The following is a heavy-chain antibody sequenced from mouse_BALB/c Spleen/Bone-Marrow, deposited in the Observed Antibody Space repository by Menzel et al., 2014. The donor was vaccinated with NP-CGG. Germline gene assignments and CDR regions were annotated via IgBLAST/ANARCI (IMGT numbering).Heavy chain of an antibody. J-gene: IGHJ2*01. CDR1: GYTFTSYW. D-gene: IGHD1-1*01. CDR2: IYPSDSYT. V-gene: IGHV1-69*02. CDR3: TREGCYGSSYVDY. Sequence: QVQLQQPGAELVRPGASVKLSCKASGYTFTSYWINWVKQRPGQGLEWIGNIYPSDSYTNYNQKFKDKATLTVDKSSSAACMQLSGPTSEDSAVYDCTREGCYGSSYVDYGGQGTTLTVSS.